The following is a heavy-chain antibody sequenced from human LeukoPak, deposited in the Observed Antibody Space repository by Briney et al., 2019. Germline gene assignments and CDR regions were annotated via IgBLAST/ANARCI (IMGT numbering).Heavy chain of an antibody. CDR1: GGSFNTYN. D-gene: IGHD3-16*01. V-gene: IGHV4-34*01. J-gene: IGHJ4*02. CDR3: ASSHWGSSGSDY. Sequence: SETLSLTCGVHGGSFNTYNCTWIRHSAGKGLEWIGEINPSGRTTYNPSLKSRVTISVDTSKNHVSLRLESVTAADTAVYYCASSHWGSSGSDYWGQGILVTVSS. CDR2: INPSGRT.